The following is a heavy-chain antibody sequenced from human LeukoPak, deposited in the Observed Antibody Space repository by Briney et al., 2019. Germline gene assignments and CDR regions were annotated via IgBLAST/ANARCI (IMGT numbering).Heavy chain of an antibody. CDR2: T. V-gene: IGHV6-1*01. D-gene: IGHD6-13*01. CDR3: AREYSSPYYYYYYMDV. J-gene: IGHJ6*03. CDR1: GYSVSSNSAA. Sequence: SQTLSLTCAISGYSVSSNSAAWNWLRQSPSRGLEWLGRTYAVSVKSRVTINADTSKNQFYLQLNSVTPEDAAVYHCAREYSSPYYYYYYMDVWGKGTTVTVSS.